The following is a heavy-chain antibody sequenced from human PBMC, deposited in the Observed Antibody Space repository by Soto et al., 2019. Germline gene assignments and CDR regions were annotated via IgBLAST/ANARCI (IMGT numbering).Heavy chain of an antibody. V-gene: IGHV3-23*01. Sequence: GGSLRLSCAASGFTFNNYAMNWVRQAPGKGLEWVATISATGGSTYYADSVKGRFTISRDNSRNTLYLQMNGLRVEDTAVYYCAKDRLAGNFDYWGQGTQVTVSS. J-gene: IGHJ4*02. CDR2: ISATGGST. CDR1: GFTFNNYA. CDR3: AKDRLAGNFDY.